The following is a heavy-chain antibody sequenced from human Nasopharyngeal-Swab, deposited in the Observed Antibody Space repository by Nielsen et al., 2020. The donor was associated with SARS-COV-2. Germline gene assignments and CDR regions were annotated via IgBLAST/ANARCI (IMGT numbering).Heavy chain of an antibody. CDR2: IKQDGSEK. CDR1: GFTFSSYW. D-gene: IGHD3-10*01. V-gene: IGHV3-7*01. CDR3: ARVGLVTMVRGALDY. Sequence: GESLKISCAASGFTFSSYWMSWVRQAPGKGLEWVANIKQDGSEKYYVDSVKGRFTISRDNAKNSPYLQMNSLRAEDTAVYYCARVGLVTMVRGALDYWGQGTLVTVSS. J-gene: IGHJ4*02.